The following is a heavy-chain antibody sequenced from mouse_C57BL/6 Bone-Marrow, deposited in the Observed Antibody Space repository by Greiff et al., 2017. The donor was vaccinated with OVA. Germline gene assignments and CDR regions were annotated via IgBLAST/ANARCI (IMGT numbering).Heavy chain of an antibody. J-gene: IGHJ4*01. CDR1: GFTFSDYG. CDR2: ISSGSSTI. D-gene: IGHD2-3*01. Sequence: VPLVASGGGLVTPGGSLTLSCAASGFTFSDYGMHWVRQAPEKGLEWVAYISSGSSTIYYADTVKGRFTISRDNAKNTLFLQMTSLRSEDTAMYYCADGYPFYAMDYWGQGTSVTVSS. CDR3: ADGYPFYAMDY. V-gene: IGHV5-17*01.